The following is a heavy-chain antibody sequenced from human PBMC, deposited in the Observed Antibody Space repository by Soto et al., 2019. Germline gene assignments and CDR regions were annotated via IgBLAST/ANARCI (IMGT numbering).Heavy chain of an antibody. CDR1: GGCISSEY. CDR3: VRSRTPVPPSGSQH. J-gene: IGHJ1*01. D-gene: IGHD4-17*01. Sequence: SETLSLTCAVSGGCISSEYWSWIRQPPGKGLEWIGYIYYSGSTNYNPSLKSRVTISVDTSKNQFSLKLSSVTAADTAVYYCVRSRTPVPPSGSQHRGPALLVTVSS. V-gene: IGHV4-59*01. CDR2: IYYSGST.